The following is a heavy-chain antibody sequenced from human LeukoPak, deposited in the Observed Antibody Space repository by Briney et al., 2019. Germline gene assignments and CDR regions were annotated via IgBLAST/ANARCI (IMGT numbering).Heavy chain of an antibody. Sequence: GGSLRLSCAASGFTFSSYAMHWVRQAPGKGLEWVAVISYDGSNKYYADSVKGRFTISRDNAKDSLYLQMNSLRAEDTAVYYCAREPYYGLQFDYWGQGTLVTVSS. CDR3: AREPYYGLQFDY. D-gene: IGHD3-10*01. J-gene: IGHJ4*02. CDR1: GFTFSSYA. CDR2: ISYDGSNK. V-gene: IGHV3-30*12.